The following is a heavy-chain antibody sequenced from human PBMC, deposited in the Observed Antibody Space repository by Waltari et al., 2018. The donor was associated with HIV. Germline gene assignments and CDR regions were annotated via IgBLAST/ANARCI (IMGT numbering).Heavy chain of an antibody. CDR1: GYTFTGYY. Sequence: QVQLVQSGVEVKKPGASVKVSCKASGYTFTGYYIHWVRQAPGQGLEWMGWINPNSGGTNYAQNFQGRVTMTRDTSISTAYMELSRLRSDDTAVYYCATPSYDSSGYYSAGSEFDYWGQGTLVTVSS. CDR2: INPNSGGT. V-gene: IGHV1-2*02. J-gene: IGHJ4*02. CDR3: ATPSYDSSGYYSAGSEFDY. D-gene: IGHD3-22*01.